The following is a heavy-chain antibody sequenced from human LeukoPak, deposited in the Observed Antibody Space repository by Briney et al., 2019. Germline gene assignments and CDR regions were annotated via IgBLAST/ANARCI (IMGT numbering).Heavy chain of an antibody. CDR2: IYTSGST. CDR3: AREMYYYDSSGYWGRYFDY. CDR1: GGPISSYY. D-gene: IGHD3-22*01. J-gene: IGHJ4*02. V-gene: IGHV4-4*07. Sequence: PSETLSLTCTVSGGPISSYYWSWIRQPAGKGLECIGRIYTSGSTNYNPSLKSRVTMSVDTSKNQFSLKLSSVTAADTAVYYCAREMYYYDSSGYWGRYFDYWGQGTLVTVSS.